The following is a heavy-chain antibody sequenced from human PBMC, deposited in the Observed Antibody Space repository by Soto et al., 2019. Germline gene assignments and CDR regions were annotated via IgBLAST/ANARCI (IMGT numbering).Heavy chain of an antibody. D-gene: IGHD2-15*01. V-gene: IGHV3-21*01. CDR2: ISSSGYI. Sequence: PGGSLRLSCSPSGFNVNSYTSNWFRQAPGKRLEWLSSISSSGYIFSTDSVRGRFTISRENATTPVYLQINSLRAEDTAVYFCARDCGGGSCYPGMDVWGQGTTVTVSS. CDR1: GFNVNSYT. J-gene: IGHJ6*02. CDR3: ARDCGGGSCYPGMDV.